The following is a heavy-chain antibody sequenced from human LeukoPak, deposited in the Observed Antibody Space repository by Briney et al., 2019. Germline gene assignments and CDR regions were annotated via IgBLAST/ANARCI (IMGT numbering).Heavy chain of an antibody. CDR3: ARSFDCTTTSCYPFDY. CDR2: IYPGDSDT. D-gene: IGHD2-2*01. CDR1: GYSFTNYW. V-gene: IGHV5-51*01. Sequence: GESLKISCKASGYSFTNYWIGWVRQMPGKGLEWMGIIYPGDSDTRYSPSFQGQVTISAAKSITTAYLQWSSLKASDTAMYYCARSFDCTTTSCYPFDYWGQGTLVTVSS. J-gene: IGHJ4*02.